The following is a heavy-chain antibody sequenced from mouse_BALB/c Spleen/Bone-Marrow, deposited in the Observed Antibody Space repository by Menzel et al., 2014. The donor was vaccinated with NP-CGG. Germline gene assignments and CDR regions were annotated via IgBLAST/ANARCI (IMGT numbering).Heavy chain of an antibody. CDR3: ARDGNYRYAMDY. CDR2: IYPGSGST. CDR1: GYTFTDYV. V-gene: IGHV1-81*01. D-gene: IGHD2-1*01. Sequence: VKMSCKASGYTFTDYVITWVKQRTGQGLEWIGEIYPGSGSTYYNEKFKGKATLTADKSSNTAYMQLGSLTSEDSAVYFCARDGNYRYAMDYWGQGTSVTVSS. J-gene: IGHJ4*01.